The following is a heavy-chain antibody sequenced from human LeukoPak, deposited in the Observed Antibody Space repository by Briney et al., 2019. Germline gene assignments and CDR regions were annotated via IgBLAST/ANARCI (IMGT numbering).Heavy chain of an antibody. J-gene: IGHJ4*02. CDR3: ARDRAYCSGGNCYSGEFDY. CDR1: GFTFSSYG. V-gene: IGHV3-23*01. CDR2: ISGSGGST. D-gene: IGHD2-15*01. Sequence: TGGSLRLSCAASGFTFSSYGMSWVRQAPGKGLEWVSVISGSGGSTYYAASVKGRFTISRDNSKNTLYLQMNSLRAEDTAVYYCARDRAYCSGGNCYSGEFDYWGQGTLVTVSS.